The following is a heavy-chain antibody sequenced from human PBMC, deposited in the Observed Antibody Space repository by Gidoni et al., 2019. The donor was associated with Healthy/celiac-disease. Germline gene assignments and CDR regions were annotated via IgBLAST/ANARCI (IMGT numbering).Heavy chain of an antibody. J-gene: IGHJ4*02. D-gene: IGHD3-10*01. CDR1: GYTFTSYD. CDR3: ARVKSSFGGGPASPWSYYFDY. V-gene: IGHV1-8*01. Sequence: QVQLVQSGAEVKKPGASVKVSCKASGYTFTSYDIHRVRQATGQGLEWMGWMNPNSGNTGYAQEFQGRVTMTRNTSISTAYMELSSLRSEDTAVYYCARVKSSFGGGPASPWSYYFDYWGQGTLVTVSS. CDR2: MNPNSGNT.